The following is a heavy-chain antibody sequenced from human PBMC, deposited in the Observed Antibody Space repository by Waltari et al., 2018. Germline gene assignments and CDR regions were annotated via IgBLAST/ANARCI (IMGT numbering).Heavy chain of an antibody. CDR2: IYHSGST. Sequence: QVQLQESGPGLVKPSETLSLTCAVSGYSISSGYYWGWIRQRPGKGLEWIGSIYHSGSTYYNPSLKSRVTISVDTSKNQFSLKLSSVTAADTAVYYCARHTGERSGYLYNWFDPWGQGTLVTVSS. CDR3: ARHTGERSGYLYNWFDP. D-gene: IGHD3-3*01. CDR1: GYSISSGYY. V-gene: IGHV4-38-2*01. J-gene: IGHJ5*02.